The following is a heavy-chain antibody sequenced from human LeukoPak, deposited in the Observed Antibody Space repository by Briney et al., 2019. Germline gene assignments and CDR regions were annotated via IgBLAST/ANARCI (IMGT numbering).Heavy chain of an antibody. V-gene: IGHV4-59*10. D-gene: IGHD3-22*01. CDR3: ARSRDYYDSSGYEWDY. CDR2: IYTSGST. CDR1: GGSFSGYY. J-gene: IGHJ4*02. Sequence: SETLSLTCAVYGGSFSGYYWSWIRQPAGKGLEWIGRIYTSGSTNYNPSLKSRVTMSVDTSKNQFSLKLSSVTAADTAVYYCARSRDYYDSSGYEWDYWGQGTLVTVSS.